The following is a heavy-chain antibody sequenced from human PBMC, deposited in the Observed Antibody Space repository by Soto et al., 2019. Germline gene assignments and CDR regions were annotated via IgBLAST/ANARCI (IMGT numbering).Heavy chain of an antibody. CDR3: ARRNYPYFFDY. CDR1: GGSISSSPSY. J-gene: IGHJ4*02. D-gene: IGHD3-10*01. Sequence: QLQLQESGPGLVKPSETLSLTCTVSGGSISSSPSYWGWIRQPPGKGLEWIAMISDSGNTYDTPSPKGRVTISADTSKNQFSLSLTSVTAADAALYFCARRNYPYFFDYWGQGTLVTVSS. CDR2: ISDSGNT. V-gene: IGHV4-39*01.